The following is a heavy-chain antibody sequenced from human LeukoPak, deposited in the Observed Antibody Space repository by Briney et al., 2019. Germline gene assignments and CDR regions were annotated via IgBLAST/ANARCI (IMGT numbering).Heavy chain of an antibody. CDR1: GFSFSSYA. V-gene: IGHV3-23*01. CDR2: ITGGHYAT. CDR3: TKDPNGDYIGAFDP. Sequence: GGSLRLSCAASGFSFSSYAMTWVHQATGKGLEWVSSITGGHYATYNTDSVKGRFTISRDNAKNTLYLQMNSLRADDTAIYYCTKDPNGDYIGAFDPWGQGTLVTVSS. D-gene: IGHD4-17*01. J-gene: IGHJ5*02.